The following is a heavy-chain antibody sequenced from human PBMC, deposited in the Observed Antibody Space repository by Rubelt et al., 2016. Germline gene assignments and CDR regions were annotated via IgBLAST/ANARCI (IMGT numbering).Heavy chain of an antibody. CDR2: INHSGST. J-gene: IGHJ5*02. Sequence: QLQLQESGPGLVKPSETLSLTCTVSSGSISSSGYYWSWIRQPPGKGLEWIGEINHSGSTNYNPSLKSRVTISVDTSKNQLSLKLSSVTAADTAVYDCTRGSLVTGYYLKARGFDPWGQGTLVTVSS. CDR3: TRGSLVTGYYLKARGFDP. D-gene: IGHD3-9*01. V-gene: IGHV4-39*01. CDR1: SGSISSSGYY.